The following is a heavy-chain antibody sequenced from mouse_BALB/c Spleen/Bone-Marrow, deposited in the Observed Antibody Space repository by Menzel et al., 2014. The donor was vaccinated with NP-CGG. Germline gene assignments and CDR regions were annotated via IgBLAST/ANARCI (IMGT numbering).Heavy chain of an antibody. J-gene: IGHJ1*01. Sequence: DVKVEESGRGPGQPGGSLKLSCAASGFDFSRYWMSWVRQAPGKGLEWIGEINPDSSTINYTPSLKDKFIISRDNAKNTLHLQMSKVRSEDTALYYCARLNYYGNLFVWGATTTATIST. CDR1: GFDFSRYW. CDR2: INPDSSTI. V-gene: IGHV4-1*02. CDR3: ARLNYYGNLFV. D-gene: IGHD1-1*01.